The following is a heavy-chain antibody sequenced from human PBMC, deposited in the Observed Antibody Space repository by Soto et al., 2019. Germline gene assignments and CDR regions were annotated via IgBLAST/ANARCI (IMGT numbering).Heavy chain of an antibody. J-gene: IGHJ3*02. D-gene: IGHD2-21*01. V-gene: IGHV4-39*01. CDR2: IYYSGST. Sequence: SETLSLTCTVSGGSISSSSYHWGWIRQPPGKGLEWIGSIYYSGSTYYNPSLKSRVTISVDTSKNQFSLKLSSVTAADTAVYYCARRAYCGGDCYSWAFDIWGQGTMVTVSS. CDR1: GGSISSSSYH. CDR3: ARRAYCGGDCYSWAFDI.